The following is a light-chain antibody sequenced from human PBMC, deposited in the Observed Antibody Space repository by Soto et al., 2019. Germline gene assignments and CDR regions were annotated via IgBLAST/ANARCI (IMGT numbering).Light chain of an antibody. V-gene: IGKV1-8*01. CDR3: QQYYRYTWT. Sequence: AIRMTQSPSSLSASTLDRVTITCLASQGISSYLAWYQQKPGKAPKLLIYAASTLQSGVPSRFSGSGSGTDFTLTISCLQSEDFATYYCQQYYRYTWTFGQGTKVDIK. CDR1: QGISSY. J-gene: IGKJ1*01. CDR2: AAS.